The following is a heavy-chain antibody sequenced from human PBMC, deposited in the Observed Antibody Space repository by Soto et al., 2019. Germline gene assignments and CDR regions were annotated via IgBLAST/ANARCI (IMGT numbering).Heavy chain of an antibody. J-gene: IGHJ4*02. CDR1: GGTFSSYT. D-gene: IGHD3-22*01. V-gene: IGHV1-69*04. CDR2: IIPILGIA. CDR3: ARDSYYYDSSGYYWHY. Sequence: SVKVSCKASGGTFSSYTISWVRQAPGQGLEWRGRIIPILGIANYAQKFQGRLTITADKSTSTSYMELSSLRSEHTAVYYCARDSYYYDSSGYYWHYWRQGTLVTVSS.